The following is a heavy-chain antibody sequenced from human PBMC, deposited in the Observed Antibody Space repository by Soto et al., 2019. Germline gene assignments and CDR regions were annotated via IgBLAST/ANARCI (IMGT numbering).Heavy chain of an antibody. CDR3: ARGVYEFWGGHPKGRDY. V-gene: IGHV3-73*02. CDR1: GFTFSGSA. J-gene: IGHJ4*02. Sequence: EVQLVESGGGLVQPGGSLKLSCAASGFTFSGSAMHWVRQASGKGLEWVGRIRSKANSYATAYAVSVKGKFTISRDDSRNTAYLQMNSLEAEDTAVYYCARGVYEFWGGHPKGRDYWGQGTVVIVSS. CDR2: IRSKANSYAT. D-gene: IGHD3-3*01.